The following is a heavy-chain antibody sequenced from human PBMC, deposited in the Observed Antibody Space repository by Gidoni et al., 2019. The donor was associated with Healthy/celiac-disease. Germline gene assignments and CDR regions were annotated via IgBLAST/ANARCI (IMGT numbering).Heavy chain of an antibody. V-gene: IGHV1-69*01. CDR3: ARDREEMATKFDY. D-gene: IGHD5-12*01. Sequence: QVQLVQSGAEVKKPGSSVKVCCQASGGTFSSYAISWVRQAPGHGLEWMGGIIPIFGTANYAQKFQGRVTITADESTSTAYMERSSLRSEDTAVYYCARDREEMATKFDYWGQGTLVNVSS. CDR1: GGTFSSYA. J-gene: IGHJ4*02. CDR2: IIPIFGTA.